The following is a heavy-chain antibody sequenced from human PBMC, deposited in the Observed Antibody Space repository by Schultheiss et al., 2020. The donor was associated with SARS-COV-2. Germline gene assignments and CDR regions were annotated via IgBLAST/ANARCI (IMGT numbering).Heavy chain of an antibody. CDR1: GFTFSDYY. Sequence: GGSLRLSCAASGFTFSDYYMSWIRQAPGKGLEWVSYISSSSSYTNYADSVKGRFTISRRYAKNSLYLQVNSLRGEDTAVYYCARDTRYCSSTSCYIREAVYWGQGTLVTVSS. CDR2: ISSSSSYT. J-gene: IGHJ4*02. CDR3: ARDTRYCSSTSCYIREAVY. D-gene: IGHD2-2*02. V-gene: IGHV3-11*06.